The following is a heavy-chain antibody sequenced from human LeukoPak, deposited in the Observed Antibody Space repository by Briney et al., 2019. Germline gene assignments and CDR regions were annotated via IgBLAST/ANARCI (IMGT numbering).Heavy chain of an antibody. Sequence: QPGGSLRLSCAASGFTFSFYWMHWVRQAPGKGRVWVSRINSDGSNTNYADSVKGRFTISRDNAKNTLYLQMNSLRAEDTAVYYCAKEGIAAALTLDYWGQGTLVTVSS. J-gene: IGHJ4*02. CDR3: AKEGIAAALTLDY. CDR2: INSDGSNT. D-gene: IGHD6-13*01. V-gene: IGHV3-74*01. CDR1: GFTFSFYW.